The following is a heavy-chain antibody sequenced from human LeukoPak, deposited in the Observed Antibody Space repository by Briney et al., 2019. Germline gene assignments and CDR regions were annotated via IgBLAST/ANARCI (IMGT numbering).Heavy chain of an antibody. CDR3: ARGGVAAAAFFDY. V-gene: IGHV1-69*13. CDR2: IIPIFGTA. J-gene: IGHJ4*02. Sequence: SVKVSCKASGGTFSSYAISWVRQAPRQGLEWMGGIIPIFGTANYAQKFQGRVTITADESTSTAYMELSSLRSEDTAVYYCARGGVAAAAFFDYWGQGTLVTVSS. D-gene: IGHD6-25*01. CDR1: GGTFSSYA.